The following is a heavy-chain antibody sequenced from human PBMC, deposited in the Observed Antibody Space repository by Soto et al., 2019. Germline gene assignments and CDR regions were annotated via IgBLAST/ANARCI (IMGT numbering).Heavy chain of an antibody. CDR1: GYSFTSYW. J-gene: IGHJ6*02. CDR2: IYPGDSDT. V-gene: IGHV5-51*01. D-gene: IGHD3-3*01. CDR3: ARQTTIFGVAKTDYYYYGMGV. Sequence: GESLKISCKGSGYSFTSYWIGWVRQMPGKGLEWMGIIYPGDSDTRYSPSFQGQVTISADKSISTAYLQWSSLKASDTAMYYCARQTTIFGVAKTDYYYYGMGVWGQGTTVTVSS.